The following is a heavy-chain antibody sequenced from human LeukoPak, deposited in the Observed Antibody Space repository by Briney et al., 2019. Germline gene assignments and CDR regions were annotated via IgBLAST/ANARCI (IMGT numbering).Heavy chain of an antibody. Sequence: GGSLRLSCAASGFTFSSYSMNWVRQAPGKGLEWVSSISSSSSYIYYADSVKGRFTISRDNTKKSLYLQMNSLGADDTAVYYCARLGHIAAAGTVDYWGLGTLVIVSS. V-gene: IGHV3-21*04. CDR1: GFTFSSYS. CDR2: ISSSSSYI. J-gene: IGHJ4*02. D-gene: IGHD6-13*01. CDR3: ARLGHIAAAGTVDY.